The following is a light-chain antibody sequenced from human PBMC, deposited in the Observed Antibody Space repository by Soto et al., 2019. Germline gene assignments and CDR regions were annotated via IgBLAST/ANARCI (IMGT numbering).Light chain of an antibody. CDR2: KVS. CDR3: MQGTHWPPYT. CDR1: QSLAYSDGNTY. V-gene: IGKV2-30*01. J-gene: IGKJ2*01. Sequence: DVVMTQSPLSLPVTLGQPASISCRSSQSLAYSDGNTYLNWFQQRPGQSPRRLIYKVSNRDSGVPDRFTGSGSGPDFTLKISRVEAEDVGVSYCMQGTHWPPYTFGQGTKLEIK.